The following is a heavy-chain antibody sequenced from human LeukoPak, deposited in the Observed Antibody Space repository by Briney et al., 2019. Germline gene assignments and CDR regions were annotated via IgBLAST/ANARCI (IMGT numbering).Heavy chain of an antibody. CDR2: IISSANYI. V-gene: IGHV3-21*05. CDR1: GFTFSTYS. J-gene: IGHJ4*02. D-gene: IGHD6-13*01. CDR3: ARAEYSSSWYDY. Sequence: GGSLRLSCATSGFTFSTYSMNWVRQAPGKGLEWVSYIISSANYISYADSVKGRFTISRDNTKNSLYLQMNSLRAEDTAVYYCARAEYSSSWYDYWGQGTLVTVSS.